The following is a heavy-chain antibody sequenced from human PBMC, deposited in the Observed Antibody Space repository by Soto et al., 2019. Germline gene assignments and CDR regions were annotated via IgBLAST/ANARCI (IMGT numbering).Heavy chain of an antibody. D-gene: IGHD3-10*01. J-gene: IGHJ5*02. CDR2: ISYRGQT. V-gene: IGHV4-59*01. CDR1: GGSISSYY. Sequence: PSETRSLTCSVSGGSISSYYWSWIRRPPGMGLEWRGYISYRGQTNSPPSLKSRVTLSANPSHNQFPPELSSGTAADTAMYSWAGDSGSGSYFYNRFALWGQGTLVT. CDR3: AGDSGSGSYFYNRFAL.